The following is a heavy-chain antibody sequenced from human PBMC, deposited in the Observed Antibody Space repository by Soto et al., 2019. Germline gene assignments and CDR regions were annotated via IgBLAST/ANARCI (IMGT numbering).Heavy chain of an antibody. CDR3: ARGNYYGAGRYGHDY. D-gene: IGHD3-10*01. CDR1: GGSISPYY. J-gene: IGHJ4*02. Sequence: QVQLQESGPGLVKTSETLSITCTVSGGSISPYYWTWLRQPPGNGLEWIGNVYYSGGTNYNPAFKSRVTMSVDTSKNQFSLRLSSVTAADTAVYYCARGNYYGAGRYGHDYWGQGTLVTVSA. CDR2: VYYSGGT. V-gene: IGHV4-59*01.